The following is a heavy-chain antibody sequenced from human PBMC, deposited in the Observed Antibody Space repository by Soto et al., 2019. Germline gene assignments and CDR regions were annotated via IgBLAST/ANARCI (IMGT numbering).Heavy chain of an antibody. J-gene: IGHJ6*02. D-gene: IGHD6-13*01. CDR2: IYHSGST. Sequence: SETVSLTCAVSCGSISSSNWWSWVRQPPGKGLEWIGEIYHSGSTNYNPSLKSRVTISVDKSKNQFSLKLSSVTAADTAVYYCARVFLGEQLRKYYGMDVWGQGTTVTVSS. CDR1: CGSISSSNW. CDR3: ARVFLGEQLRKYYGMDV. V-gene: IGHV4-4*02.